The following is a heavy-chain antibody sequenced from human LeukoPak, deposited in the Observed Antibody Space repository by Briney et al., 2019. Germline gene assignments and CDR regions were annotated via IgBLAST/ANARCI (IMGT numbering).Heavy chain of an antibody. CDR1: GGSFSGYY. D-gene: IGHD5-24*01. CDR2: INHSGST. CDR3: ARGRRWLQGDFDY. Sequence: SETLSLTCAVYGGSFSGYYWSWIRQPPGKGLEWIGEINHSGSTNYNPSLKRRVTISVETSKNQFSLKLSSVTAADTAVYYCARGRRWLQGDFDYWGQGTLVTVSS. V-gene: IGHV4-34*01. J-gene: IGHJ4*02.